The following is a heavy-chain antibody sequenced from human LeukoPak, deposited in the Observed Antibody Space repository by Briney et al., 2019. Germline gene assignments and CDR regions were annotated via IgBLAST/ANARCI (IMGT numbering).Heavy chain of an antibody. V-gene: IGHV4-59*01. CDR1: GGSISSYY. Sequence: SETLSLTCTVSGGSISSYYWSWIRQPPGKGLEWIGYIYYGGSTNYNPSLKSRVTISVDTSKNQFSLKLSSVTAADTAVYYCARGVWFGELLYHHYYYYYYMDVWGKGTTVTISS. CDR3: ARGVWFGELLYHHYYYYYYMDV. D-gene: IGHD3-10*01. J-gene: IGHJ6*03. CDR2: IYYGGST.